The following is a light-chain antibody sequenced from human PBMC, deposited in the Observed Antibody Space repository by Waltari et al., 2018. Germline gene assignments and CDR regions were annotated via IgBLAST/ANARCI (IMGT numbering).Light chain of an antibody. CDR2: DVI. J-gene: IGLJ3*02. CDR3: SSYTSSSPWV. Sequence: QPPPGKAPNLMIYDVIKRPSGVSNRFSGSKSCNTASLTISGLQADDEADYYCSSYTSSSPWVFGGGTKLTVL. V-gene: IGLV2-14*03.